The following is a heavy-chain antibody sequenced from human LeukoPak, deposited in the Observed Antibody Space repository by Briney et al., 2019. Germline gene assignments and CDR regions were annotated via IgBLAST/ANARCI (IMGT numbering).Heavy chain of an antibody. CDR2: ISYDGSNK. J-gene: IGHJ5*02. Sequence: GGSLRLSCAASGFTFSSYGMHWVRQAPGKGLEWVAVISYDGSNKYYADSVKGRFTISRDNSKNTLYLQMNSLRAEDTAVYYCARRVLRYFDWLRKSNWFDPWGQGTLVTVSS. V-gene: IGHV3-30*03. D-gene: IGHD3-9*01. CDR1: GFTFSSYG. CDR3: ARRVLRYFDWLRKSNWFDP.